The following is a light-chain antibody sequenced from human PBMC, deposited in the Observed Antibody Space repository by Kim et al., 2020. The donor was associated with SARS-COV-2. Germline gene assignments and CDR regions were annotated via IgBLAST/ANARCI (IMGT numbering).Light chain of an antibody. CDR2: ATS. Sequence: AAVGDKVTFTGRASQGIGNSSAWFQQRPRKAPESLIYATSTLRSGVPSRFSGSGSGTEITLTISSLQPEDFANYYCQQYESFPPAFGQGTRLEIK. J-gene: IGKJ5*01. V-gene: IGKV1-16*01. CDR3: QQYESFPPA. CDR1: QGIGNS.